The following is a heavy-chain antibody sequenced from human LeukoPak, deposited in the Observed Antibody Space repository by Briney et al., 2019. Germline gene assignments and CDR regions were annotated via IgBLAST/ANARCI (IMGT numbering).Heavy chain of an antibody. CDR1: GYTLTSYD. Sequence: ASVKVSCKASGYTLTSYDINWVRQATGQGLEWMGWMNPNSGNTGYAQKFQGRVTMTRNTSINTAYMELSSLRSEDTAGYYCARERYSLLFDYWGQGTLVTVSS. D-gene: IGHD2/OR15-2a*01. V-gene: IGHV1-8*01. J-gene: IGHJ4*02. CDR3: ARERYSLLFDY. CDR2: MNPNSGNT.